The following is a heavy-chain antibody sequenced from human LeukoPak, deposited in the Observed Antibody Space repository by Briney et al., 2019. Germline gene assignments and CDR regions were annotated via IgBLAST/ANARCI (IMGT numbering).Heavy chain of an antibody. CDR1: GGSISSYC. CDR3: ARVTGYMIEDYFDY. V-gene: IGHV4-59*01. J-gene: IGHJ4*02. CDR2: IYYSGST. Sequence: TTSETLSLTCTVSGGSISSYCWSWIRQPPGKGLEWIGYIYYSGSTNYNPSLKSRVTISVDTSKNQFSLRLSSVTAADTAVYYCARVTGYMIEDYFDYWGQGTLVTVSS. D-gene: IGHD3-22*01.